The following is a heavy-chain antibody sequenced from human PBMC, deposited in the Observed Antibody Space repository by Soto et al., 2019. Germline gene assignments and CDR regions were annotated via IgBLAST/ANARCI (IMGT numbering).Heavy chain of an antibody. CDR3: ARGRTVRNYADDSSDYFYFFDY. J-gene: IGHJ4*02. D-gene: IGHD3-22*01. CDR1: CDSISTFY. Sequence: SETLSLTCTASCDSISTFYWGWMRQSPGKELEWIGYVYYTGSTNYNPSLKGRVTISVDRSKNQFSLKLTSANAADTAVYYCARGRTVRNYADDSSDYFYFFDYWGQGTQVTVSS. CDR2: VYYTGST. V-gene: IGHV4-59*01.